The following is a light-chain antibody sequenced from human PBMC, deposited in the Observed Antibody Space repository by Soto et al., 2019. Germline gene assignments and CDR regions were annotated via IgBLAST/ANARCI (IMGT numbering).Light chain of an antibody. J-gene: IGLJ2*01. Sequence: QSVLTQPRSVSGTPGQRVTISCTGSSSNLGSIFDVQWYQQLPGTAPRLLIYYNDNRPSGVPDRFSGSKSGTSASLAITGLQADDEADYYCQSYDSSLSGHVVFGGGTKLTVL. CDR1: SSNLGSIFD. V-gene: IGLV1-40*01. CDR2: YND. CDR3: QSYDSSLSGHVV.